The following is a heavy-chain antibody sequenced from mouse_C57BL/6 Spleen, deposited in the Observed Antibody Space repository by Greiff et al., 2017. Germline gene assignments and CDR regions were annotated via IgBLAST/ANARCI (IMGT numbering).Heavy chain of an antibody. CDR3: ARWEFTTVVAKAY. CDR2: IDPSDSYT. J-gene: IGHJ3*01. V-gene: IGHV1-59*01. Sequence: QVQLQQSGAELVRPGTSVKLSCKASGYTFTSYWMHWVKQRPGQGLEWIGVIDPSDSYTNYNQKFKGKATLTVDTSSSTAYMQLSSLTSEDSAVYYCARWEFTTVVAKAYWGQGTLVTVSA. D-gene: IGHD1-1*01. CDR1: GYTFTSYW.